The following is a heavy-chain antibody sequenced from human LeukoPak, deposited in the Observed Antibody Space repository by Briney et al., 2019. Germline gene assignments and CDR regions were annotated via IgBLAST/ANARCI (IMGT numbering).Heavy chain of an antibody. CDR1: GDSISSSSYC. Sequence: SETLSLTCTVSGDSISSSSYCWGWIRQPPGKGLEWIGSIYYSGSTYYNPSLKSRVTISVDTSKNQFSLKLSSVTAADTAVYYCAGQPSYGDPVGGIDYWGQGTLVTVSS. D-gene: IGHD4-17*01. CDR3: AGQPSYGDPVGGIDY. J-gene: IGHJ4*02. V-gene: IGHV4-39*01. CDR2: IYYSGST.